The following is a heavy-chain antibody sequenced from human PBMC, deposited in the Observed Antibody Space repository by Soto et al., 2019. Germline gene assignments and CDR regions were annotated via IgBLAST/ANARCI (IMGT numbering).Heavy chain of an antibody. CDR1: GYLFTAFS. J-gene: IGHJ1*01. D-gene: IGHD2-15*01. V-gene: IGHV1-46*01. CDR3: AREENCSGGTCYSEYFHR. Sequence: ASVKVSCKASGYLFTAFSMHWVRLAPGQGLEWMGVVNPSGGSTKYAQNFQGRVTMTRDTSTTTIYMELSSLRSDDTAIYYCAREENCSGGTCYSEYFHRWGQGTLVTVSS. CDR2: VNPSGGST.